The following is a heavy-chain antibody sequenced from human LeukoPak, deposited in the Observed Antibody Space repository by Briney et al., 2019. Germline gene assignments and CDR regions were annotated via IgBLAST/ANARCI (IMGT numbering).Heavy chain of an antibody. CDR1: GFTFTTYG. CDR2: ISYDGSNK. Sequence: GGSLRLSCAASGFTFTTYGMHWVRQAPGKGLEWVAGISYDGSNKFYADSVKGRFTISRDNSKNTLYLQMNSLRAEDTALYYCAKPPKEGLATEYFQHWGQGTLVTVSS. V-gene: IGHV3-30*18. CDR3: AKPPKEGLATEYFQH. J-gene: IGHJ1*01.